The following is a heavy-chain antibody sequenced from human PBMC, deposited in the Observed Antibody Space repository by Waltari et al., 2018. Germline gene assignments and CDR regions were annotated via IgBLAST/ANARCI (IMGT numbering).Heavy chain of an antibody. V-gene: IGHV4-4*07. CDR3: AREVGGSRWFDP. CDR2: INTGGNT. Sequence: QVQLQESGPGLVKTSETLSLTCTFSGCSLRSSHWTWIRHPAGKGLEWIGRINTGGNTNHNPSLKSRVTMSVDTSKNQFSLTLSSVTAADTAVYYCAREVGGSRWFDPWGQGTLVTVSS. D-gene: IGHD3-16*01. J-gene: IGHJ5*02. CDR1: GCSLRSSH.